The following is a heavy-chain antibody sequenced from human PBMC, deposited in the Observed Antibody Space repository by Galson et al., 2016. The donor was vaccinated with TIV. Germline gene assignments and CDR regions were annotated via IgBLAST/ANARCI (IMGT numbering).Heavy chain of an antibody. V-gene: IGHV3-23*01. CDR3: VKMIGTTAYDY. CDR1: GFAFSSYA. CDR2: ISASGDLI. Sequence: SLRLSCAGSGFAFSSYAMTWIRQAPGKGLERVSFISASGDLIHYPDSVKGRFTVSRDNSKRSPFLQMDNLSVDDTATYYCVKMIGTTAYDYWGQGTLVSVSS. D-gene: IGHD1/OR15-1a*01. J-gene: IGHJ4*02.